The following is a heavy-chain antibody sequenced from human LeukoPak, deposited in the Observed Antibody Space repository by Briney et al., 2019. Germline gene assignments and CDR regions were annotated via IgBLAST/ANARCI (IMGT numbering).Heavy chain of an antibody. Sequence: ASVKVSCKASGYTFTSYGIRWVRQAPGQGLEWMGWIRAYNGNTNYAQKLQGRVTMTTDTSTSTAYMELRSLRSDDTAVYYCAREVVGYCSSSSCYDLDYWGQGTLVTVSS. V-gene: IGHV1-18*01. CDR2: IRAYNGNT. CDR1: GYTFTSYG. D-gene: IGHD2-2*01. CDR3: AREVVGYCSSSSCYDLDY. J-gene: IGHJ4*02.